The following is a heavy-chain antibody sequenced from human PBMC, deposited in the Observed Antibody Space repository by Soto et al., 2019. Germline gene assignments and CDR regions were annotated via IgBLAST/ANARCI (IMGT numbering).Heavy chain of an antibody. D-gene: IGHD5-18*01. V-gene: IGHV3-15*07. J-gene: IGHJ6*02. CDR3: TRGGYSYGQGWYYYGMDV. CDR1: GFTFSNAW. CDR2: IKSKTDGGTT. Sequence: GGSLRLSCAASGFTFSNAWMNWVRQAPGKGLEWVGRIKSKTDGGTTDYAAPVKGRFTISRDDSKNTLYLQMNSLKTEDTAVYYCTRGGYSYGQGWYYYGMDVWGQGTTVTVSS.